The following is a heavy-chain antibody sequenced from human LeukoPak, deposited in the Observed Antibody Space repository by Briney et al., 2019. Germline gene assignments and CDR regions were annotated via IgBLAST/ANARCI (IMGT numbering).Heavy chain of an antibody. Sequence: GRSLRLSCAASGFTFSSYGMHWVRQAPGKGLEWVAVMWYDGSNKYYADSVKGRFTISRDNSKNTLYLQMNSLRAEDTAVYYCARDSEDVFDYWGQGTLVTVSS. CDR1: GFTFSSYG. J-gene: IGHJ4*02. CDR3: ARDSEDVFDY. V-gene: IGHV3-33*01. CDR2: MWYDGSNK. D-gene: IGHD3-10*01.